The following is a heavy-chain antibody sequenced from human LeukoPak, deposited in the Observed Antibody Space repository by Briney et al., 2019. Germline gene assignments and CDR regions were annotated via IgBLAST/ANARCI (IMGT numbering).Heavy chain of an antibody. CDR1: GFTFRSYW. V-gene: IGHV3-7*03. CDR2: IKQDGSEQ. CDR3: ARGRGVDY. J-gene: IGHJ4*02. D-gene: IGHD3-10*01. Sequence: PGGSLSLSCAASGFTFRSYWMSWVRKTQGQGLEWVANIKQDGSEQYYVDSVKGRFTISRDNAKDSLYLQMNSLRVEDTAVYYCARGRGVDYWGQGTLVTVSS.